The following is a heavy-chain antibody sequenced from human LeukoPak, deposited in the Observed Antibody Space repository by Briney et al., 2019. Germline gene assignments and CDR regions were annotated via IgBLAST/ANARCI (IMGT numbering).Heavy chain of an antibody. CDR3: ARDGDTTSKVDY. CDR1: GFTFSHHY. V-gene: IGHV3-11*01. Sequence: GGSLRLSCAASGFTFSHHYMSWIRQAPGKGLEWISYITRSDAFYADSVKDRFTISRDNAKNSLYLQMNSLRVEDTAVYYCARDGDTTSKVDYLGQGTLVTVSS. CDR2: ITRSDA. D-gene: IGHD7-27*01. J-gene: IGHJ4*02.